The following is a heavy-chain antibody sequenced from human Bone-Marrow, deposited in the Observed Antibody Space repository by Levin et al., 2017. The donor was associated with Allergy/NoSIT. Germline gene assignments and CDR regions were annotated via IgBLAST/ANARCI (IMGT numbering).Heavy chain of an antibody. CDR2: INKDGSEI. Sequence: TGGSLRLSCVASGFNFDFHWMDWVRQVPGKGLEWVANINKDGSEIYYVDSVRGRFTVSRDNAKNSLYLQMNSLRAEDTAMYYCTRALDYWGQGTLVTVSS. J-gene: IGHJ4*02. CDR1: GFNFDFHW. V-gene: IGHV3-7*04. D-gene: IGHD3-3*02. CDR3: TRALDY.